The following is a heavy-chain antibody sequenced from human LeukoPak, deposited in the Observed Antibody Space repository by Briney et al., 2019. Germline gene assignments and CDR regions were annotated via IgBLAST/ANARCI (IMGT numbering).Heavy chain of an antibody. CDR3: ARVDSSSYYYYGMDV. CDR2: IYYSGST. V-gene: IGHV4-59*01. Sequence: TSETLSLTCTVSGGSISSYYWSWIRQPPGKGLEWIGYIYYSGSTNYNPSLKSRVTISVDTSKNQFSLKLSSVTAADTAVYYCARVDSSSYYYYGMDVWGQGTTVTVSS. J-gene: IGHJ6*02. CDR1: GGSISSYY. D-gene: IGHD6-6*01.